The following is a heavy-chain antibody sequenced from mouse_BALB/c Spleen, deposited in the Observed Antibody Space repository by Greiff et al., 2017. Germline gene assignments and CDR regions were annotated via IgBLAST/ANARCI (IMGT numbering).Heavy chain of an antibody. V-gene: IGHV5-6-3*01. CDR2: INSNGGST. J-gene: IGHJ4*01. CDR1: GFTFSSFG. D-gene: IGHD1-2*01. Sequence: EVKLVESGGGLVQPGGSRKLSCAASGFTFSSFGMHWVRQAPDKRLELVATINSNGGSTYYPDSVKGRFTISRDNAKNTLYLQMSSLKSEDTAMYYCARKRTTAYYAMDYWGQGTSVTVSS. CDR3: ARKRTTAYYAMDY.